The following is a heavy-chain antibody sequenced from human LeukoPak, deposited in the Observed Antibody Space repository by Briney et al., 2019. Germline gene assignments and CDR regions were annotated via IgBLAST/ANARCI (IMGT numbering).Heavy chain of an antibody. CDR3: ASGGYSYGYVDAFDI. CDR2: ICTSGST. J-gene: IGHJ3*02. D-gene: IGHD5-18*01. CDR1: GGSSSSYY. V-gene: IGHV4-4*07. Sequence: KASETLSLTCTVSGGSSSSYYCSWMRQPAGKGREGIECICTSGSTNYNPSLKSRVTMSVDTSKNQFSLKLSSVTAADTAVYYCASGGYSYGYVDAFDIWGQGTMVTVSS.